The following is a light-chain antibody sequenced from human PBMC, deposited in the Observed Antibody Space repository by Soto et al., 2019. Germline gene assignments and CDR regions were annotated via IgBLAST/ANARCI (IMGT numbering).Light chain of an antibody. CDR2: AAS. V-gene: IGKV3-20*01. J-gene: IGKJ1*01. CDR1: QSVSANF. CDR3: QQYYNWRPR. Sequence: EIVLTQSPGTLSLSPGERATLSCRASQSVSANFVAWYQQKPGQPPRLFIFAASGRAAGIPDRFSGSGSGTDFTLTISRLEPEDFAVYYCQQYYNWRPRFGQGTKVEIK.